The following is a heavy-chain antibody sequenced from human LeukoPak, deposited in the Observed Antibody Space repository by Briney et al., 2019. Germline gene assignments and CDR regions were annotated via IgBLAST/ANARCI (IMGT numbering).Heavy chain of an antibody. V-gene: IGHV3-23*01. CDR2: IGSSGVNT. CDR3: AKDIMIWGVNSFDY. Sequence: GGSLRLSCAASEFTLTGAWMTWVRQAPGKGLEWVSAIGSSGVNTYYADSVKGRFTISRDNSKNTLDLQMNSLRAEDTALYYCAKDIMIWGVNSFDYWGQGTLVTVSS. D-gene: IGHD3-10*01. CDR1: EFTLTGAW. J-gene: IGHJ4*02.